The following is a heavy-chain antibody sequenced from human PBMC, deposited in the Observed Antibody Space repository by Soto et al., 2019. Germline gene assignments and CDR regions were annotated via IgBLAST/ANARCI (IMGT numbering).Heavy chain of an antibody. J-gene: IGHJ3*02. D-gene: IGHD2-15*01. V-gene: IGHV1-2*04. CDR3: ARAAYCSGGSCYSAFDI. CDR2: INPNSGGT. CDR1: GYTFTGYY. Sequence: ASVKVSCKASGYTFTGYYMHWVRQAPGQGLEWMGWINPNSGGTNYAQKFQGWVTMTRDTSISTAYMELSRLRSDDTAVYYCARAAYCSGGSCYSAFDIWGQGTMVTVSS.